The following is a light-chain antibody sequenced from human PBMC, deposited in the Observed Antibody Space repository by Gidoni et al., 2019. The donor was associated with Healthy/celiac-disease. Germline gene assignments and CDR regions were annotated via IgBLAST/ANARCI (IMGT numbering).Light chain of an antibody. CDR1: QSVSSSY. CDR3: QQYGSSPFT. Sequence: EIVLTPSPGTLSLSPGERATLSCRASQSVSSSYLAWYQQKPGQAPRLLIYVASSRATGIPDRFSGSGSGTDFTLIISRLEPEDFAVYYCQQYGSSPFTFGPGTKVEIK. CDR2: VAS. V-gene: IGKV3-20*01. J-gene: IGKJ3*01.